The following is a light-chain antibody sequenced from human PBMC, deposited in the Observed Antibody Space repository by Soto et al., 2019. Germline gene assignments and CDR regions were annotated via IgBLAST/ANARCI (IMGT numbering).Light chain of an antibody. V-gene: IGLV1-40*01. Sequence: QCLLPHPRSVTGATGDGVTIACTGSSSNIGAGYDVHWYQQLPGTAPKLLIYGNSNRPSGVPDRFSGSKSGTSASLAITGLQAEDAADYYCQSYDSSPSGYEVFGTGTKAT. CDR2: GNS. CDR3: QSYDSSPSGYEV. J-gene: IGLJ1*01. CDR1: SSNIGAGYD.